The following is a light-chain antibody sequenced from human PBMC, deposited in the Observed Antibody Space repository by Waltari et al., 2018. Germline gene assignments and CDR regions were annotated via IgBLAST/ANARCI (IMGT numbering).Light chain of an antibody. V-gene: IGKV4-1*01. Sequence: DIVMTQSPDSLAVSLGERATIHCRSSQSVLYSSNNKNYLAWYQQNPGQPPRLLIYWASTRESGVPDRFSGSGSGADFTLTISSLQAEDMAVYFCQQYYGTPYTFDQGTKLEIK. CDR1: QSVLYSSNNKNY. J-gene: IGKJ2*01. CDR3: QQYYGTPYT. CDR2: WAS.